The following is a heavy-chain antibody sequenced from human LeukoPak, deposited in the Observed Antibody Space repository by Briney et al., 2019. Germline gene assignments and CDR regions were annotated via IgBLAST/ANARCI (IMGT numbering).Heavy chain of an antibody. CDR3: WRHRRPSSDTGDYYEGGFLDS. D-gene: IGHD2-21*02. V-gene: IGHV4-39*01. J-gene: IGHJ4*02. Sequence: SETLSLTRSLSAGSTSSTSSYCLWIRQPPGKELDWSGNIYNSGTTYYNPSLQRRVTISVDTSKSRFSLRLSSVTAADTAVYSCWRHRRPSSDTGDYYEGGFLDSWGQGTLVTVSS. CDR1: AGSTSSTSSY. CDR2: IYNSGTT.